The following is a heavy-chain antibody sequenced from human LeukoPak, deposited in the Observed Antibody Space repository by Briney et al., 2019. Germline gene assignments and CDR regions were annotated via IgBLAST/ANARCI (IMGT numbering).Heavy chain of an antibody. CDR1: GFTFQCYN. D-gene: IGHD6-13*01. CDR2: ISSSSSYI. V-gene: IGHV3-21*01. Sequence: GGALGPSCSTLGFTFQCYNIKLGRQGPGEGLEGVSSISSSSSYIYYADSVKGRFTISRDNAKNSLYLQMNSLRAEDTAVYYCASQGVGIFDYWGQGTLVTVSS. CDR3: ASQGVGIFDY. J-gene: IGHJ4*02.